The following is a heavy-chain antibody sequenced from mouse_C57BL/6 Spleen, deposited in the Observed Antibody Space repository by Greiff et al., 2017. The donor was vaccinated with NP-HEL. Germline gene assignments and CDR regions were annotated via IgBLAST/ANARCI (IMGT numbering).Heavy chain of an antibody. D-gene: IGHD1-1*02. CDR1: GYTFTDYN. CDR2: INPNNGGT. Sequence: EVQGVESGPELVKPGASVKMSCKASGYTFTDYNMHWVKQSHGKSLEWIGYINPNNGGTSYNQKFKGKATLTVNKSSSTAYMELRSLTSEDSAVYYCARGGYYSMDYWGQGTSVTVSS. V-gene: IGHV1-22*01. J-gene: IGHJ4*01. CDR3: ARGGYYSMDY.